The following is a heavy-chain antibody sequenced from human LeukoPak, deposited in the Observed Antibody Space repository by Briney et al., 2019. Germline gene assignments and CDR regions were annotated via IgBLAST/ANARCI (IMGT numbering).Heavy chain of an antibody. J-gene: IGHJ4*02. D-gene: IGHD3-22*01. CDR3: ARDLDYDSSGPFDY. V-gene: IGHV1-69*04. Sequence: SVKVSCKASGYTFTSYYMHWVRQAPGQGLEWMGRIIPILGIANYAQKFQGRVTITADKSTSTAYMELSSLRSEDTAVYYCARDLDYDSSGPFDYWGQGTLVTVSS. CDR2: IIPILGIA. CDR1: GYTFTSYY.